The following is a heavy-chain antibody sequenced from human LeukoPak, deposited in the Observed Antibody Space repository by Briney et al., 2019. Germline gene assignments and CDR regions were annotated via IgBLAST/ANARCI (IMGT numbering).Heavy chain of an antibody. CDR3: ARVDNYDILTGYYPYYSDY. V-gene: IGHV3-21*01. CDR1: GFTFSSYS. J-gene: IGHJ4*02. CDR2: ISSSSSYI. D-gene: IGHD3-9*01. Sequence: GGSLRLSCAASGFTFSSYSMNWVRQAPGKGLEWVSSISSSSSYIYYADSVKGRFTISRDNAKNSLYLQMNSLRAEDTAVYYCARVDNYDILTGYYPYYSDYWGQGTLVTVSS.